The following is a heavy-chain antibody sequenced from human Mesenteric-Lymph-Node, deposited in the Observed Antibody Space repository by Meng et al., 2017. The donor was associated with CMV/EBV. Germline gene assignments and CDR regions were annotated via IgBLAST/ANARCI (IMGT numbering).Heavy chain of an antibody. V-gene: IGHV1-18*01. Sequence: ASVKVSCKASGYTFTSYGISWVRQAPGQGLEWMGWISAYNGNTNYAQKLQGRVTMTTDTSTGTAYMELRSLRSDDTAVYYCARSLGGYYEDGAFDIWGQGTMVTVSS. CDR1: GYTFTSYG. CDR3: ARSLGGYYEDGAFDI. D-gene: IGHD3-22*01. CDR2: ISAYNGNT. J-gene: IGHJ3*02.